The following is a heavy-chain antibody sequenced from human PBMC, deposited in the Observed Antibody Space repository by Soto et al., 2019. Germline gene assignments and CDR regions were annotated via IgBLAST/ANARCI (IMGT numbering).Heavy chain of an antibody. V-gene: IGHV2-5*02. Sequence: QITLKESGPTLVKPTQTLTLTCTFSGFSLSTSGVGVGWIRQPPGKALEWLALIYWDDDKRYSPSLTSRLTITKDTSKHQVVLTMTNMDPVDTATYYCAHSILAARPVYYFDYWGQGTLVTVSS. CDR2: IYWDDDK. D-gene: IGHD6-6*01. CDR1: GFSLSTSGVG. CDR3: AHSILAARPVYYFDY. J-gene: IGHJ4*02.